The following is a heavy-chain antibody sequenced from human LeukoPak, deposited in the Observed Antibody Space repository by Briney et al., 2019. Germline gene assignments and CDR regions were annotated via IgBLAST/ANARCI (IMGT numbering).Heavy chain of an antibody. CDR2: IYENGGTT. CDR1: GFTFRSHA. D-gene: IGHD2-21*01. J-gene: IGHJ4*02. Sequence: GGSLRLSCVGSGFTFRSHAMGWVRQAPGKGLEFVSGIYENGGTTYYADSVKGRFSISRDNSKNTLYLQMDSLRGEDTAVYYCAKDFRIGYSAHFDYWGQGALVTVSS. CDR3: AKDFRIGYSAHFDY. V-gene: IGHV3-23*01.